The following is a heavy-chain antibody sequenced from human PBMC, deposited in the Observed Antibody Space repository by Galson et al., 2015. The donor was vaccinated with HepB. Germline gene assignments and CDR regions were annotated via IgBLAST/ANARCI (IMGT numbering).Heavy chain of an antibody. CDR2: IYYSGNT. J-gene: IGHJ4*02. Sequence: LSLTCSVSGGSISSSSHYWGWIRQPPGKGLEWIGSIYYSGNTYYNPSLKSRVTISVDTSKNQFSLKLSSVTAADTAVYYCARETGSSWFDYWGQGTLVTVSS. V-gene: IGHV4-39*07. D-gene: IGHD6-13*01. CDR3: ARETGSSWFDY. CDR1: GGSISSSSHY.